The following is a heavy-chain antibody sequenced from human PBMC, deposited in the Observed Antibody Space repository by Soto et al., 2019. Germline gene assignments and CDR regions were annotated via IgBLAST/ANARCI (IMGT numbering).Heavy chain of an antibody. Sequence: GGSLRLSCAASGFTFSSYAMHWVRQAPGKGLEYVSAISSSGGSTYYADSVKGRFTISRDNAKNSLYLQMDSLRDEDTAVYYCARDHGGSTWFVGVYYYFGVDVWGQGTTVTVSS. CDR1: GFTFSSYA. V-gene: IGHV3-64*02. CDR2: ISSSGGST. CDR3: ARDHGGSTWFVGVYYYFGVDV. D-gene: IGHD6-13*01. J-gene: IGHJ6*02.